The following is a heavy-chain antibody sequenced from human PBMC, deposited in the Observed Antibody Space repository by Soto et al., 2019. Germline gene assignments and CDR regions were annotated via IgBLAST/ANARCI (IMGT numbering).Heavy chain of an antibody. Sequence: GESLKISCKGSGYSFTNYWIGWVRQMPGKGLEWMGVIDPDDSDIRYSPSFQGQVTFSADKSSSTAYLQWSSLKASDTAMYYCATRLRSQAFDILGQETMLTVSS. V-gene: IGHV5-51*01. D-gene: IGHD4-17*01. CDR3: ATRLRSQAFDI. J-gene: IGHJ3*02. CDR1: GYSFTNYW. CDR2: IDPDDSDI.